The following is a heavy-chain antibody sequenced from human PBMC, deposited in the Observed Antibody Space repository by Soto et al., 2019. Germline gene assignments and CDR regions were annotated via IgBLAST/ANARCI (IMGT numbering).Heavy chain of an antibody. D-gene: IGHD2-15*01. CDR3: SRDDVYCGGGGCYGVPMDV. CDR2: IQSGGST. Sequence: EVQLVESGGDLVQPGGPLSLSCEASELPVITPSITWVRQPQGKGLGGVSLIQSGGSTSYADSVKGRFTISRDNSKNTLFLQLNSLRVEDTAMYYCSRDDVYCGGGGCYGVPMDVWGRGTAVTVSS. CDR1: ELPVITPS. J-gene: IGHJ6*03. V-gene: IGHV3-66*01.